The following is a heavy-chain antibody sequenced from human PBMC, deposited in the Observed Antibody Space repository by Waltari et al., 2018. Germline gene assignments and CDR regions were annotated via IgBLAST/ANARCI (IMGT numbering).Heavy chain of an antibody. CDR2: ISSSGKTI. D-gene: IGHD6-13*01. CDR3: AGGIAAAKN. J-gene: IGHJ4*02. V-gene: IGHV3-11*04. CDR1: GFTFSDYH. Sequence: QVQLVESGGGLVTPGGSLRLSFAASGFTFSDYHMNWIRQAPGKGLEWILYISSSGKTIYYADSVKGRFTISRDNAKNSLYLQMNSLRAEDTAVYYCAGGIAAAKNWGQGTLVTVSS.